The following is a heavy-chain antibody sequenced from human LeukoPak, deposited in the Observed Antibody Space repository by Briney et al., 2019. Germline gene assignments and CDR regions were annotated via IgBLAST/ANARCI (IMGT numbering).Heavy chain of an antibody. CDR2: MYYSGST. D-gene: IGHD2-21*02. V-gene: IGHV4-39*01. CDR3: ARVESSVYFDY. CDR1: GDSISSYY. J-gene: IGHJ4*02. Sequence: SETLSLTCTVSGDSISSYYWGWIRQPPGKGLEWIGSMYYSGSTYYNPSLKSRVTISVDTSKNQFSLKLSSVTAADTAVYYCARVESSVYFDYWGQGTLVTVSS.